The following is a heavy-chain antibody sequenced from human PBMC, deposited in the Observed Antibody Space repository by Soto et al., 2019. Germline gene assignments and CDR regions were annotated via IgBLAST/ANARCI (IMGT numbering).Heavy chain of an antibody. CDR1: GFTFNNYG. V-gene: IGHV3-33*01. J-gene: IGHJ6*02. CDR2: IWNDGSGY. CDR3: ARRQISPPTRGAAAARGGMDV. Sequence: QVQLVESGGGVVQPGGSLRLSCAASGFTFNNYGMHWVRQAPGKGLEWVAVIWNDGSGYYNATSVKGRFTISRDNSKSTLYLQMSSLRAEDTAVYFCARRQISPPTRGAAAARGGMDVWGQGTTVTVSS. D-gene: IGHD6-13*01.